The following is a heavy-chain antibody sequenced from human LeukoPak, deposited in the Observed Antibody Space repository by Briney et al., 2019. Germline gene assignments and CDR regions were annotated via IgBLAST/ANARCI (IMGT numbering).Heavy chain of an antibody. Sequence: PGGSLRLSCAASGFTFSSYWMHWVRQAPGKGLVWVSRINSDGSSTSCADSVKGRFTISRDNAKNTLYLQMNSLRAEDTAVYYCARDPTYYDFWSGYYPLPDVWGQGTTVTVSS. CDR2: INSDGSST. CDR3: ARDPTYYDFWSGYYPLPDV. CDR1: GFTFSSYW. D-gene: IGHD3-3*01. V-gene: IGHV3-74*01. J-gene: IGHJ6*02.